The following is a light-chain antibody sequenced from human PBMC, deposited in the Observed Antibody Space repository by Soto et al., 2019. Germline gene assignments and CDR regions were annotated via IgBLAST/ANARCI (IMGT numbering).Light chain of an antibody. CDR2: DIN. Sequence: QSVLTQPPSVSAAPGQKVTISCSGSSSNIGKNYVYWYQQLPGTAPKLLIYDINKRPSGIPDRFSGSQSGTSATLGITGLQTGDEADYYCGTWDSSLGTLVVFGGGTKVTVL. V-gene: IGLV1-51*01. CDR1: SSNIGKNY. J-gene: IGLJ2*01. CDR3: GTWDSSLGTLVV.